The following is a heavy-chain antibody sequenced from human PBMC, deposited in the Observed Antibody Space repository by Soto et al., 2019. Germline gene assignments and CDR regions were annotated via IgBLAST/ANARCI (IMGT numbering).Heavy chain of an antibody. CDR2: ISPYNGDT. CDR1: GYSFTNYD. J-gene: IGHJ4*02. V-gene: IGHV1-18*01. Sequence: ASVKVSFKASGYSFTNYDISWVRQAPGQGLEWMGWISPYNGDTNYAQKLQGRVTMTTDTSTSTAYMELRSLRSDDTAVYYCARYCSSTSCDHYFDYWGQGTLVTVSS. CDR3: ARYCSSTSCDHYFDY. D-gene: IGHD2-2*01.